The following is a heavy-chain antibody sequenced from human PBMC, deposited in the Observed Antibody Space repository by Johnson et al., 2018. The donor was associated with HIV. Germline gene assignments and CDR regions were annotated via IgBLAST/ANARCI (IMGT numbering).Heavy chain of an antibody. Sequence: QVQLVESGGGVVQPGRSLRLSCAASGFTFSSYAMHWVRQAPGKGLEWVALISYDGPNKYYADSVKGRFTISRDNSKNTLYLQMNSLRAEDTALYYCARGDGRTVITSPDAFDIWGQGTMVTVSS. CDR2: ISYDGPNK. CDR3: ARGDGRTVITSPDAFDI. CDR1: GFTFSSYA. V-gene: IGHV3-30-3*01. J-gene: IGHJ3*02. D-gene: IGHD4-23*01.